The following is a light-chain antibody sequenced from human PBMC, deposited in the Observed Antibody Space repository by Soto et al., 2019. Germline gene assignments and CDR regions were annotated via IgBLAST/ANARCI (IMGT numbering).Light chain of an antibody. J-gene: IGLJ2*01. V-gene: IGLV1-44*01. CDR2: RND. CDR1: NSNIAKNN. Sequence: QSILTQPPSASVAPGQRVSISCSGSNSNIAKNNVYWYQQLPGTAPKLLIFRNDQRPSGVPDRFSGSKSGTSASLAISGLQSEDEADYHCAAWDDSLNAVVFGGGTKLTVL. CDR3: AAWDDSLNAVV.